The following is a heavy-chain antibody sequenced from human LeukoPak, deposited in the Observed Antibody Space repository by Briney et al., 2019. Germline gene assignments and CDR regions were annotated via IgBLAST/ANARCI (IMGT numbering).Heavy chain of an antibody. CDR3: SRAREYYDILTGYSSYYFDY. V-gene: IGHV3-23*01. J-gene: IGHJ4*02. D-gene: IGHD3-9*01. CDR1: GFTFSSHA. CDR2: ISGSGGST. Sequence: GGSLRLSCVVSGFTFSSHAMNWVRQAPGKGLEWVSSISGSGGSTYYADSVKGRFTISRDNSKNTLYLQMNSLRAEDTAVYYCSRAREYYDILTGYSSYYFDYWGQGTLVTVSS.